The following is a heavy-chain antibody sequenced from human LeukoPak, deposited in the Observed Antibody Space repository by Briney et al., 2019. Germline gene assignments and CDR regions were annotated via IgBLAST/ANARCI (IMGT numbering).Heavy chain of an antibody. J-gene: IGHJ4*02. CDR3: AKDSTSLYRIGYYDFWSGFLLPDY. Sequence: GGSLRLSCAASRFTFSSYGMHWVRQAPGKGLEWVAVISYDGSNKYYADSVKGRFTISRDNSKNTLYLQMNSLRAEDTAVYYCAKDSTSLYRIGYYDFWSGFLLPDYWGQGTLVTVSS. CDR2: ISYDGSNK. CDR1: RFTFSSYG. V-gene: IGHV3-30*18. D-gene: IGHD3-3*01.